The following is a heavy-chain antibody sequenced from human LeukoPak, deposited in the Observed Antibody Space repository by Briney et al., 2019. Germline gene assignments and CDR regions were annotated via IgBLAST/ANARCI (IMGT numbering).Heavy chain of an antibody. Sequence: SETLSLTCAVYGGSFSGYYWSWIRQPPGKGLEWIGEINHSGSTNYNPSLKSRVTISVDTSKNQFSLKLSSVTAADTAVYYCARGALGAMVIQVIYFDYWGQGTLVTVSS. CDR2: INHSGST. CDR3: ARGALGAMVIQVIYFDY. J-gene: IGHJ4*02. V-gene: IGHV4-34*09. CDR1: GGSFSGYY. D-gene: IGHD5-18*01.